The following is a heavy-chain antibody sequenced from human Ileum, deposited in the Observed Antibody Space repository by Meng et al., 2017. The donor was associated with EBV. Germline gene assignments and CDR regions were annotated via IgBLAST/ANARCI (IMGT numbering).Heavy chain of an antibody. CDR2: IYSSGDT. V-gene: IGHV4-59*01. D-gene: IGHD6-19*01. CDR1: VASIRIYY. J-gene: IGHJ5*02. Sequence: QVPLQEPGPGLLQPPETLSLTCPVSVASIRIYYWSWLRQSPGKGPELIGYIYSSGDTNYNPSLKSRVTISIDTSKNQFSLMLNSVTAADTAVYYCARGSSYSSGWYPDLWGQGTLVTVSS. CDR3: ARGSSYSSGWYPDL.